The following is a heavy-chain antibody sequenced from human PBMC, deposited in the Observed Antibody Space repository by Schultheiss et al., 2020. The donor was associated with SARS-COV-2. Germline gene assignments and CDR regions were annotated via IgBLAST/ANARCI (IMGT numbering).Heavy chain of an antibody. V-gene: IGHV3-23*01. CDR1: GFTFSSYA. CDR2: ISGSGGST. D-gene: IGHD3-3*01. J-gene: IGHJ6*02. Sequence: GESLKISCAASGFTFSSYAMSWVRQAPGKGLEWVSAISGSGGSTYYADSVKGRFTISRDNAKNSLYLQMNSLRAEDTAVYYCARVTSRYYDFWSGRKSYYYYYGMDVWGQGTTVTVSS. CDR3: ARVTSRYYDFWSGRKSYYYYYGMDV.